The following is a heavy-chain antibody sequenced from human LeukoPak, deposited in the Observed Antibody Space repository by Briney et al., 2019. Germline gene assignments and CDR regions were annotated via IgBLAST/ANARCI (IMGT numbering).Heavy chain of an antibody. CDR2: INSDGSST. CDR1: GFTFSSYW. J-gene: IGHJ3*02. D-gene: IGHD2-8*01. Sequence: GGSLRLSCAASGFTFSSYWMHWVRQAPGKGLVWVSRINSDGSSTSYADSVKGRFTISRDNAKNTLYLQMNSLRAEDTAVYYCAVGYCTNGVCLATFDAFDIWGQGTMVTVSS. CDR3: AVGYCTNGVCLATFDAFDI. V-gene: IGHV3-74*01.